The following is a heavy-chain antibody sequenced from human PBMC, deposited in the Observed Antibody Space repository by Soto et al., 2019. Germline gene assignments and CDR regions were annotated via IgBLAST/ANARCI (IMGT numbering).Heavy chain of an antibody. CDR1: VFSLNTSGVG. CDR2: IFWNDDK. V-gene: IGHV2-5*01. J-gene: IGHJ4*02. Sequence: QITLKESGPTLVKPTQTLTLTCTLSVFSLNTSGVGVGWIRQPPGEALQWLALIFWNDDKRYSPSLRSRLTITKDTFKNPVVLTMTNMDPMDTATYFCAHSGPYLTTPSFYWGQGALVTVSS. CDR3: AHSGPYLTTPSFY.